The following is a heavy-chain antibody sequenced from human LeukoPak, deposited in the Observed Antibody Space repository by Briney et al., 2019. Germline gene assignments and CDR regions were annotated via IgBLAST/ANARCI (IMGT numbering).Heavy chain of an antibody. Sequence: KSSETLSLTCTVSGGSISSYYWSWIRQPPGKGLEWIGYIYYSGSTNYNPSLKSRVTMSVDTSKNQFSLKLSSVTAADTAVYYCAREDYDILTGVYYFDYWGQGTLVTVSS. CDR3: AREDYDILTGVYYFDY. D-gene: IGHD3-9*01. CDR1: GGSISSYY. V-gene: IGHV4-59*12. CDR2: IYYSGST. J-gene: IGHJ4*02.